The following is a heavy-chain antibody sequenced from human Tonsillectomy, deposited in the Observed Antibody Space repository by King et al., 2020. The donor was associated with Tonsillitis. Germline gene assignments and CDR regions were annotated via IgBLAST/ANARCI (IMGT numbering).Heavy chain of an antibody. CDR2: VNEDGSEK. D-gene: IGHD1-7*01. Sequence: VQLVESGGGLVQPGGSLRLSCAASGFTFSRYWMTWVRQAPGKGLEWVANVNEDGSEKNYVDSVRGRFTISRDNAKNSLYLQMNSLRGEDTAVYFCAGRSGPAPACLGASWNSLNTGGQGTVVTVPS. CDR1: GFTFSRYW. J-gene: IGHJ4*02. V-gene: IGHV3-7*01. CDR3: AGRSGPAPACLGASWNSLNT.